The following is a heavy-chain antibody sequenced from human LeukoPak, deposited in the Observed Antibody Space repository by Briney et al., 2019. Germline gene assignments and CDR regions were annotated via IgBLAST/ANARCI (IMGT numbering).Heavy chain of an antibody. CDR3: ARPRDYYDSSGYYYGPFDI. J-gene: IGHJ3*02. D-gene: IGHD3-22*01. CDR1: GGSFSGYY. Sequence: SETLSLTCAVYGGSFSGYYWSWIRQPPGKGLEWIGEINHSGSTNYNPSLKSRVTISVDTSKNQFSLKLSSVTAADPAVYYCARPRDYYDSSGYYYGPFDIWGQGTMVTVSS. V-gene: IGHV4-34*01. CDR2: INHSGST.